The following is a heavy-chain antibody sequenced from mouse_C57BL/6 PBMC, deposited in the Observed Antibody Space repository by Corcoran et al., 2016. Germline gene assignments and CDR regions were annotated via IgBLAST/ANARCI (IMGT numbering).Heavy chain of an antibody. Sequence: EVQLQQSGPELVKPGASVKISCKASGYTFSDYYMNWVKQSHGKSLEWIGDINPNNGGTSYNQQLKGKATLTVDKSSSTAYMELRSMTSEDSAVYYCARGGGRRYFDVWGTGTTVTVSS. V-gene: IGHV1-26*01. CDR3: ARGGGRRYFDV. CDR2: INPNNGGT. J-gene: IGHJ1*03. CDR1: GYTFSDYY.